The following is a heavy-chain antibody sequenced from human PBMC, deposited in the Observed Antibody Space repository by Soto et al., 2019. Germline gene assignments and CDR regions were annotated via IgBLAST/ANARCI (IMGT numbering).Heavy chain of an antibody. CDR2: TYYRSKWYN. Sequence: SQTLALTCDISGPSVSSNSATWTWIRQSPSRGLEWLGRTYYRSKWYNDYAVSVKSRMTINADTSKNQFSLQLNSVTPEDTAVYYSTRASPYFDYWGQGTLVTVSS. J-gene: IGHJ4*02. CDR1: GPSVSSNSAT. V-gene: IGHV6-1*01. CDR3: TRASPYFDY.